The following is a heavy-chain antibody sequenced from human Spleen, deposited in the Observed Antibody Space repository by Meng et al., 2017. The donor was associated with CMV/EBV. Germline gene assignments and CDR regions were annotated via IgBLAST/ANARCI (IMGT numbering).Heavy chain of an antibody. CDR3: AGGKYSHHPYDYGLDV. Sequence: GESLKISCAASGFTSTSYWMHWVRQTPGNGLVWVSRINSDGSFTSYADPVKGRFTISRDNAKNMLSLQMNSLRAEDTAVYYCAGGKYSHHPYDYGLDVWGQGTTVTVSS. CDR1: GFTSTSYW. CDR2: INSDGSFT. D-gene: IGHD5-12*01. J-gene: IGHJ6*02. V-gene: IGHV3-74*01.